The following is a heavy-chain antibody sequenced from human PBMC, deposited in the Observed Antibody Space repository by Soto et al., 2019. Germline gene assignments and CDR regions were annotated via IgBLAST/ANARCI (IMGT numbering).Heavy chain of an antibody. J-gene: IGHJ4*02. V-gene: IGHV3-30*18. CDR1: GFTFSSYG. Sequence: QVQLVESGGGVVQPGRSLRLSCAASGFTFSSYGMHWVRQAPGKGLEWVAVISYDGSNQYFADSVMGRFTISRDNSKSTLYLQMDSLRAEDTAVYYCAKGTKIQLWSSDYWGQGTLVTVSS. CDR2: ISYDGSNQ. CDR3: AKGTKIQLWSSDY. D-gene: IGHD5-18*01.